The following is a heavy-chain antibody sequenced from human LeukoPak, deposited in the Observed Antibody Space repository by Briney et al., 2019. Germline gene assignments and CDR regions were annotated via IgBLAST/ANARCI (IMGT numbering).Heavy chain of an antibody. CDR3: ARDNRRDGYKIFDY. CDR2: VYFGGTT. CDR1: GYSISSGYY. J-gene: IGHJ4*02. Sequence: SETLSLTCAVSGYSISSGYYWGWIRQPPGKGLEWIGSVYFGGTTYYNPSLRSRVTMSLDTSKNQVSLTLNSVTAADTAVYYCARDNRRDGYKIFDYWGRGTLVTVSS. V-gene: IGHV4-38-2*02. D-gene: IGHD5-24*01.